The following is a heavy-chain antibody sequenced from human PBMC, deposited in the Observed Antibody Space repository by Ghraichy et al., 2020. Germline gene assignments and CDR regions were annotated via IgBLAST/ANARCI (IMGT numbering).Heavy chain of an antibody. Sequence: GGSLRLSCAASGFTFSSYGMHWVRQAPGKGLEWVAVISYDGSNKYYADSVKGRFTISRDNSKNTLYLQMNSLRAEDTAVYYCAKGVTMVRGVPLDYWGQGTLVTVSS. CDR3: AKGVTMVRGVPLDY. V-gene: IGHV3-30*18. D-gene: IGHD3-10*01. CDR2: ISYDGSNK. CDR1: GFTFSSYG. J-gene: IGHJ4*02.